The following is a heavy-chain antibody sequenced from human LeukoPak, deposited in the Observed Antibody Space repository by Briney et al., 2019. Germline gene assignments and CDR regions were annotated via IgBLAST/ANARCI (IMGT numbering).Heavy chain of an antibody. CDR1: GFTFSSYA. V-gene: IGHV3-30*04. Sequence: GRSLRLSCAASGFTFSSYAMHWVRQAPGKGLEWVAVISYDGTNKYYADSVKGRFTISRDNSRSTLYLQMNSLRPEDTAIYYCAREGYYGSGSPPSLYFDYWGQGTLVTVSS. CDR2: ISYDGTNK. J-gene: IGHJ4*02. D-gene: IGHD3-10*01. CDR3: AREGYYGSGSPPSLYFDY.